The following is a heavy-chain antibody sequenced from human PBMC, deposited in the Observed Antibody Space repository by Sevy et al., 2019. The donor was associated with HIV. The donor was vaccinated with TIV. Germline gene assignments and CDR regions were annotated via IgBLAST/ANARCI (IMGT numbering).Heavy chain of an antibody. CDR2: IYYSGSA. Sequence: SETLSLTCTVSGGYISSNNYYWGWIRQPPGKGLEWIGSIYYSGSAYYNPSLKSRVTLSVDTSKNQFSLKVSSVTAADTAVYYCARLTIFGVVTDNWFDPWGQGTLVTVSS. CDR3: ARLTIFGVVTDNWFDP. V-gene: IGHV4-39*01. J-gene: IGHJ5*02. CDR1: GGYISSNNYY. D-gene: IGHD3-3*01.